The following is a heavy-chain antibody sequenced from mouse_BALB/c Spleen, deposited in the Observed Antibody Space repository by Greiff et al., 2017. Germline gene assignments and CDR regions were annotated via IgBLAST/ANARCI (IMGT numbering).Heavy chain of an antibody. V-gene: IGHV1-69*02. CDR2: IYPSDSYT. Sequence: QVQLQQSGAELVRPGASVKLSCKASGYTFTSYWINWVKQRPGQGLEWIGNIYPSDSYTNYTQKFKDKATLTVDKSSSTAYMQLSSPTSEDSAVYYCTGEFAYWGQGTLVTVSA. CDR1: GYTFTSYW. J-gene: IGHJ3*01. CDR3: TGEFAY.